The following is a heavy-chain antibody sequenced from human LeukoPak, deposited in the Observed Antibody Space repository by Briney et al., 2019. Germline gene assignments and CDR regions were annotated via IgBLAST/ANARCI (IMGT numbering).Heavy chain of an antibody. CDR1: GFTFSTYA. J-gene: IGHJ1*01. CDR3: AKTFSDFWSGYFRYFQN. V-gene: IGHV3-23*01. CDR2: IRGRDIST. D-gene: IGHD3-3*01. Sequence: GGSLRLSCAASGFTFSTYAMSWVRQAPGKGLEWVSTIRGRDISTYYADSVKGRFTISRDNSKSSLFLQMNSLSAEDTAIYYCAKTFSDFWSGYFRYFQNWGQGTLVTVSS.